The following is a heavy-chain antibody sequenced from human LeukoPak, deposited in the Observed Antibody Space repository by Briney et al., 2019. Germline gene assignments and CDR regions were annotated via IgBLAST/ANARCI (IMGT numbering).Heavy chain of an antibody. V-gene: IGHV1-46*03. Sequence: GASGKVSCKASGYTFTSYYMHWVRQAPGQGLEWMGIINPSGGSTSYAQKFQGRVTMTRDTSTSTVYMELSSLRSEDTAVYYCARYYYDSSGYYSGFDYWGQGTLVTVSS. CDR3: ARYYYDSSGYYSGFDY. D-gene: IGHD3-22*01. J-gene: IGHJ4*02. CDR1: GYTFTSYY. CDR2: INPSGGST.